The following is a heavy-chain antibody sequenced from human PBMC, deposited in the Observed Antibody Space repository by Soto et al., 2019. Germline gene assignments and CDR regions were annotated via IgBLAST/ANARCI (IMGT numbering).Heavy chain of an antibody. CDR2: ISYDGSNK. V-gene: IGHV3-30-3*01. Sequence: GVSLRLSSSSSGFSFGSYAMHWVRQAPGKGLEWVAVISYDGSNKYYADSVKGRFTISRDNSKNTLYLQMNSLRAEDTAVYYCARDHRLGAVALDYWGQGT. J-gene: IGHJ4*02. CDR3: ARDHRLGAVALDY. CDR1: GFSFGSYA. D-gene: IGHD6-19*01.